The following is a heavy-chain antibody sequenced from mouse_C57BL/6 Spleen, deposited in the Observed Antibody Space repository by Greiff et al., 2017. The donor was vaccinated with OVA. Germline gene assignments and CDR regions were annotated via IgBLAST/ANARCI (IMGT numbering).Heavy chain of an antibody. Sequence: EVQLQQSGPGLVKPSQSLSLTCSVTGYSITSGYYWNWIRQFPGNKLEWMGYISYDGSNNYNPSLKNRISITRDTSKNQFFLKLNSVTTEDTATYYCARDRVYYDYDEFAMDYWGRGTSVTVSS. V-gene: IGHV3-6*01. CDR3: ARDRVYYDYDEFAMDY. J-gene: IGHJ4*01. CDR2: ISYDGSN. D-gene: IGHD2-4*01. CDR1: GYSITSGYY.